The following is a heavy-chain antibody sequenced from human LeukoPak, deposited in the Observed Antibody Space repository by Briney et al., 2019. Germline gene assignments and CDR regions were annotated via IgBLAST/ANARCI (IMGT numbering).Heavy chain of an antibody. CDR3: ATHMTTFDY. CDR1: GFTFSSYG. Sequence: GRSLRLSCAASGFTFSSYGMHWVRQAPGKGLEWVAVISYDGSNKYYADSVKGRFTISRDNSKNTLYLQMNSLGAEDTAVYYCATHMTTFDYWGQGTLVTVSS. CDR2: ISYDGSNK. J-gene: IGHJ4*02. D-gene: IGHD4-17*01. V-gene: IGHV3-30*03.